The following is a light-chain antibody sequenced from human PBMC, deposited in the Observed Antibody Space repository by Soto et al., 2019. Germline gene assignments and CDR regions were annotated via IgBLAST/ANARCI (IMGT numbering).Light chain of an antibody. J-gene: IGKJ3*01. CDR1: QSISSY. Sequence: DIQMTQSPSSLSASVGDRDTITCRASQSISSYLNWYQQKPGKAPKLLIYAASGLQSGVPSRFSGSGSGTDFTLTISSLQPEDFATYYCQQSYSTLFTFGPGTKVDIK. V-gene: IGKV1-39*01. CDR3: QQSYSTLFT. CDR2: AAS.